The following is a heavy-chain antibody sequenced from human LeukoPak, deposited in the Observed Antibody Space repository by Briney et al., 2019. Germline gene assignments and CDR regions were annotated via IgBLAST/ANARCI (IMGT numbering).Heavy chain of an antibody. J-gene: IGHJ6*03. CDR1: GGSISSGSYY. D-gene: IGHD2-15*01. CDR2: IYTSGST. Sequence: SETLSLTCTVSGGSISSGSYYWGWIRQPAGKGLEWIGRIYTSGSTNYNPSLKSRVTMSVDTSKNQFSLKLSSVTAADTAVYYCARGYCSGGSCRSYYYYYMDVWGKGTTVTISS. V-gene: IGHV4-61*02. CDR3: ARGYCSGGSCRSYYYYYMDV.